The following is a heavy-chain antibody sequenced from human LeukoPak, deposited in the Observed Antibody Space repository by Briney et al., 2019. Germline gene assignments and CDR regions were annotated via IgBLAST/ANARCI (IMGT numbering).Heavy chain of an antibody. Sequence: PSETLSLTCAVSGGSISSDGYSWSWIRQPPGKGLEWIGYIYYSGSTYYNPSLKSRVTISVDTSKNQFSLKLSSVTAADTAVYYCARLGVRGNYGMDVWGQGTTVTVSS. V-gene: IGHV4-30-2*03. CDR2: IYYSGST. CDR3: ARLGVRGNYGMDV. J-gene: IGHJ6*02. CDR1: GGSISSDGYS. D-gene: IGHD3-10*01.